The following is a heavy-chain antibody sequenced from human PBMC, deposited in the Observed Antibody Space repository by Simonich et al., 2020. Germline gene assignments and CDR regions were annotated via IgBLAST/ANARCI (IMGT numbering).Heavy chain of an antibody. CDR2: IYLNDDK. CDR1: GFSPSTRGVG. V-gene: IGHV2-5*01. J-gene: IGHJ3*02. D-gene: IGHD3-10*01. CDR3: EHKLSGWFGERDAFDI. Sequence: QITLKESVPPLVKLTQTLTLTCTFSGFSPSTRGVGVGGIRQPPGKALEWLALIYLNDDKRYSPSLKGRLTSTKDTTKNQEVLTMTNMDPVDTATYACEHKLSGWFGERDAFDIWGQGTMVTVSS.